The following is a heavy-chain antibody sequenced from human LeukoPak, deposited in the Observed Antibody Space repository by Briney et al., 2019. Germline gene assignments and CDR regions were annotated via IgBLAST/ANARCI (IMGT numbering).Heavy chain of an antibody. J-gene: IGHJ2*01. Sequence: PGGSLRLSCAASGISFSNYSMNWVRQAPGEGLEWVSLISSSSRFIYYGDSVKGRFTISRDNAKKSLYLQMNSLRAEDTAVYYCARAVYCSGGGCFWYFDLWGRGTLVTVSS. V-gene: IGHV3-21*01. CDR2: ISSSSRFI. CDR3: ARAVYCSGGGCFWYFDL. D-gene: IGHD2-15*01. CDR1: GISFSNYS.